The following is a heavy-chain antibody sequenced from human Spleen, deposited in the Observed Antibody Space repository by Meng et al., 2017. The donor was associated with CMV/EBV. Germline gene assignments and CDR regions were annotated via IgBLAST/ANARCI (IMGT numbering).Heavy chain of an antibody. Sequence: GESLKISCAASGFSFSSYSMNWVRQAPGKGLEWVSTIRSSGTDKYYTDSVKGRFTISRDNSKNTLYLQMNSLRAEDTAVYYCAKDMIVVVVAATLDAGMDVWGQGTTVTVSS. J-gene: IGHJ6*02. CDR1: GFSFSSYS. CDR3: AKDMIVVVVAATLDAGMDV. V-gene: IGHV3-21*01. D-gene: IGHD2-15*01. CDR2: IRSSGTDK.